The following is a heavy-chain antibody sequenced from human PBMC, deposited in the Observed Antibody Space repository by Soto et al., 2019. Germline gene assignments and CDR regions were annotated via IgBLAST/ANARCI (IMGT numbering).Heavy chain of an antibody. D-gene: IGHD2-15*01. CDR2: ISSSSSYI. V-gene: IGHV3-21*01. CDR1: GFTFSSYS. Sequence: EVQLVESGGGLVKPGGSLRLSCAASGFTFSSYSMNWVRQAPGKGLEWVSSISSSSSYIYYADSVKGRFTISRDNAKNSLYLQMNSLRAEDTAVYYCAREGEAIVVVVADGWFDPWGQGTLVTVSS. CDR3: AREGEAIVVVVADGWFDP. J-gene: IGHJ5*02.